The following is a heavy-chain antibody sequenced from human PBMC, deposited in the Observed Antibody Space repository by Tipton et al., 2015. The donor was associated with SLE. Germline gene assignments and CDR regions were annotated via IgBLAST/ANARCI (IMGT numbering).Heavy chain of an antibody. J-gene: IGHJ4*02. V-gene: IGHV3-23*01. Sequence: SLRLSCVASGFTSRTYAMNWVRQAPGKGLEWVSSLSASGATTNYADSVKGRFTISRDNSKNTLHLQMNSLRVDDTAIYYCAKDLDSSTSYWGQGTLVTVSS. CDR3: AKDLDSSTSY. CDR2: LSASGATT. D-gene: IGHD6-13*01. CDR1: GFTSRTYA.